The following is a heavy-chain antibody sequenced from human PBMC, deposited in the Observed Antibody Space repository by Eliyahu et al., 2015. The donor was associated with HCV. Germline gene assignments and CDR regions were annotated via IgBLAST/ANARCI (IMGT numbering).Heavy chain of an antibody. CDR2: INTKTGET. CDR1: GYSFTDYF. CDR3: ARGAATATDLWWFDP. D-gene: IGHD2-21*02. Sequence: QVQLVQSGAEVKRPGAAVKVSCKTSGYSFTDYFLHWVRQAPGRGLEWVGCINTKTGETFSAEKFRGRVALTRDASITTAFMDLTSLTSDDTAFYYCARGAATATDLWWFDPWGQGTLVTVSS. J-gene: IGHJ5*02. V-gene: IGHV1-2*02.